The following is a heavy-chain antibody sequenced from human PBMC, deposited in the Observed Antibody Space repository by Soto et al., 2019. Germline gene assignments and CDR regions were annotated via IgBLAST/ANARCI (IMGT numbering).Heavy chain of an antibody. D-gene: IGHD2-15*01. J-gene: IGHJ4*02. CDR2: IWYDGSNK. Sequence: GGSLRLSCAASGFTFSSYGMHWVRQAPGKGLEWVAVIWYDGSNKYYADSVKGRFTISRDNSKNTLYLQMNSLRAEDTAVYYCARETSVALGYCSGGSCYSSFFDYWGQGTLVTVSS. V-gene: IGHV3-33*01. CDR1: GFTFSSYG. CDR3: ARETSVALGYCSGGSCYSSFFDY.